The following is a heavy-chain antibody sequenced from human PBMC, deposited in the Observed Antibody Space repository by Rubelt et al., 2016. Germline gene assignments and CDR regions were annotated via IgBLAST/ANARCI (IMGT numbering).Heavy chain of an antibody. Sequence: KGLEWVSSISSSSSYIYYADSVKGRFTISRDNAKNSLYLQMNSLRAEDTAVYYCAKGERYCGGDCSPDYWGQGTLVTVSS. CDR3: AKGERYCGGDCSPDY. V-gene: IGHV3-21*01. D-gene: IGHD2-21*02. J-gene: IGHJ4*02. CDR2: ISSSSSYI.